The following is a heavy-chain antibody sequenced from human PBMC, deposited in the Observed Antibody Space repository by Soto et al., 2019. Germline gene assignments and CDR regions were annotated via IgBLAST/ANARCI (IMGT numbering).Heavy chain of an antibody. D-gene: IGHD3-10*01. V-gene: IGHV3-23*01. CDR1: GFTFTTYA. CDR2: ISGSGLST. J-gene: IGHJ1*01. Sequence: GGSLRLSCAASGFTFTTYAMNWVRQAPGKGLEWVSLISGSGLSTYYADSVKGRFTISRDNSKNTLYLQMNDLRAEDTAVYYCAKDQGFGNLGAEYFHHWGQGSQVTVSS. CDR3: AKDQGFGNLGAEYFHH.